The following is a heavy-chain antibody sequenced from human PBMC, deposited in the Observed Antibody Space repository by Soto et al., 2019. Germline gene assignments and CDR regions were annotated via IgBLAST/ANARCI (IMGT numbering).Heavy chain of an antibody. CDR2: INAGNGNT. J-gene: IGHJ4*02. CDR3: ARFVAVAGGADY. V-gene: IGHV1-3*01. Sequence: GASVKVSCKASGYTFTSYAMHWVRQAPGQRLEWMGWINAGNGNTKYSQKFQGRVTITRDTSASTAYMELSSLRSEDTAVYYCARFVAVAGGADYWGQGTLVTVSS. D-gene: IGHD6-19*01. CDR1: GYTFTSYA.